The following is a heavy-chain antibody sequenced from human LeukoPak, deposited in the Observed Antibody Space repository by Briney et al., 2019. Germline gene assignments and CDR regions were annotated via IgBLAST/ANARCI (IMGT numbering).Heavy chain of an antibody. CDR3: ARKNPSGTDY. CDR2: ISAYNSNT. Sequence: ASVKVSCMDSGYTFTSYGISWVRQAPGQGREWMGWISAYNSNTNYVQKLQGRVTMTTDTSTSTAYMELRSLRSDDTAVYYCARKNPSGTDYWGQGTLVTVSS. CDR1: GYTFTSYG. D-gene: IGHD1-1*01. J-gene: IGHJ4*02. V-gene: IGHV1-18*01.